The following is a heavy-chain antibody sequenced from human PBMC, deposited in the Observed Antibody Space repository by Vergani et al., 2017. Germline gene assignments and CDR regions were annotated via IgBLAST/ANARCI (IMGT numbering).Heavy chain of an antibody. V-gene: IGHV3-30*18. J-gene: IGHJ6*02. D-gene: IGHD6-25*01. CDR1: GFTFSSYG. CDR3: AKRRGDYCYGMDV. Sequence: VQLLESGGGLVQPGRSLRLSCAASGFTFSSYGMHWVRQAPGKGLEWVAGISYDGSNKYYADSVKGRFTISRDNSKNTLYLQMNSLRAEDTAVYYCAKRRGDYCYGMDVWGQGTTVTVSS. CDR2: ISYDGSNK.